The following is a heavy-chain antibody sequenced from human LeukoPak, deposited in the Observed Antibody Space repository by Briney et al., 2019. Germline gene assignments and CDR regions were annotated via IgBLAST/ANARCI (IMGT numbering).Heavy chain of an antibody. D-gene: IGHD4-17*01. CDR2: VNTNIGKT. V-gene: IGHV7-4-1*02. CDR1: GYNFGNYA. CDR3: ARATPGAVTTLDH. J-gene: IGHJ4*02. Sequence: GASVKVSCKASGYNFGNYAIHWVRQAPGRGLEWMGWVNTNIGKTLYARGFTGRFVFSLDTFVSTTYLQISGLKAEDTGMYYCARATPGAVTTLDHWGQGTLVTVSS.